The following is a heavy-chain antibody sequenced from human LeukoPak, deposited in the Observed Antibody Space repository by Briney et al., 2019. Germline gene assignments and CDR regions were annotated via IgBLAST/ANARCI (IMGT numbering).Heavy chain of an antibody. Sequence: ASVKVSCKASGYIFSNCGVIWVRQAPGQGLEWMAWISPYKGDTKYAQKFQGRVTVTADTSTATVYMELRSLRSDDTAIYYCARSHSGSVRAPFDHWGQGTLVTVST. V-gene: IGHV1-18*01. CDR3: ARSHSGSVRAPFDH. J-gene: IGHJ4*02. CDR2: ISPYKGDT. D-gene: IGHD3-22*01. CDR1: GYIFSNCG.